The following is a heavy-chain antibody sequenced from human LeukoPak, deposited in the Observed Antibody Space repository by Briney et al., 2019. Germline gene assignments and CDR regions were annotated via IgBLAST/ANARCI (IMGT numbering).Heavy chain of an antibody. D-gene: IGHD2-21*02. Sequence: PGESLKISCKGSGYTFTSYGISWVRQAPGQGLEWMGWISAYNGNTNYAQKLQGRVTMTTDTSTSTAYMELRSLRSDDTAVYYCARVGVGVTSLRYWGQGTLVTVSS. V-gene: IGHV1-18*01. J-gene: IGHJ4*02. CDR3: ARVGVGVTSLRY. CDR2: ISAYNGNT. CDR1: GYTFTSYG.